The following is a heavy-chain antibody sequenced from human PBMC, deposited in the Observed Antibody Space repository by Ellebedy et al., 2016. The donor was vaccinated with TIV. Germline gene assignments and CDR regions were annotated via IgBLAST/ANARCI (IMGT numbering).Heavy chain of an antibody. Sequence: SETLSLTCTVSSGSINNYYWSWIRQTPGKGLVWIGHIHYGGSADYNPSLKRRVTITVDTSKNQFSLNLASVTAADTAVYYCARVHGSGNYHFTFWGQGIPVTVSS. CDR3: ARVHGSGNYHFTF. J-gene: IGHJ4*02. D-gene: IGHD3-10*01. V-gene: IGHV4-59*08. CDR1: SGSINNYY. CDR2: IHYGGSA.